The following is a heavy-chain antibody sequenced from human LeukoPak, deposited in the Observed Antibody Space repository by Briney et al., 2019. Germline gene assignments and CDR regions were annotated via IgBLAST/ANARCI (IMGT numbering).Heavy chain of an antibody. J-gene: IGHJ6*02. CDR1: GGSISSGGYY. CDR3: TRHRYYDSRGYGSPGYYYYGMDV. D-gene: IGHD3-22*01. CDR2: IYYSGSS. Sequence: SETLSLTCTVSGGSISSGGYYWIWIPQHPGKGLEWIGYIYYSGSSYYNPSLKRRVAILLDTSKNQLSLKLSSVAAAEEAVYYCTRHRYYDSRGYGSPGYYYYGMDVWGQGTTVTVSS. V-gene: IGHV4-31*03.